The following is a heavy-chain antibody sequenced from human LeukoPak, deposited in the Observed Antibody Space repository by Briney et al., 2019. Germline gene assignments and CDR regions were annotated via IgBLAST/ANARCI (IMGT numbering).Heavy chain of an antibody. V-gene: IGHV4-39*01. CDR3: ARHTIVVVPAPKYAFDI. Sequence: KPSETLSLTCTVSGGSISSSSYYWGWIRQPPGKGLEWIGSIYYSGSTYYNPSLKSRVTISVDTTKNQFSLKLSSVTAADTAVYYCARHTIVVVPAPKYAFDIWGQGTMVTVSS. D-gene: IGHD2-2*01. CDR2: IYYSGST. J-gene: IGHJ3*02. CDR1: GGSISSSSYY.